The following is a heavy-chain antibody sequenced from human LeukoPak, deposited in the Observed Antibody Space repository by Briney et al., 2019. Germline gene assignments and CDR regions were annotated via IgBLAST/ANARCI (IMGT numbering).Heavy chain of an antibody. Sequence: SETLSLTCTVSGGSISSYYWSWSRQTPGKGLEWIGYIYYSGSTNCNPSLKSRVTISVDTSKNQFSLKLSSVTAADTAVYYCARGGNGYDKYYYYDMDVWGPRDHGHRLL. CDR3: ARGGNGYDKYYYYDMDV. J-gene: IGHJ6*01. D-gene: IGHD5-12*01. CDR2: IYYSGST. V-gene: IGHV4-59*01. CDR1: GGSISSYY.